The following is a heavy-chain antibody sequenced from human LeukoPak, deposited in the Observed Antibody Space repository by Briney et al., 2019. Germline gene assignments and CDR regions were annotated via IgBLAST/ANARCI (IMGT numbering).Heavy chain of an antibody. Sequence: SETLSLTCAVYGGSFSGYYWSWIRQPPGKGLEWIGEINHSGSTNYNPSLKSRVTISVDTSKNHFSLKLSSMTAADTDVYYCARGAPDYYDSSGYYYAPWFDPWGQGTLVTVSS. CDR1: GGSFSGYY. CDR3: ARGAPDYYDSSGYYYAPWFDP. CDR2: INHSGST. V-gene: IGHV4-34*01. D-gene: IGHD3-22*01. J-gene: IGHJ5*02.